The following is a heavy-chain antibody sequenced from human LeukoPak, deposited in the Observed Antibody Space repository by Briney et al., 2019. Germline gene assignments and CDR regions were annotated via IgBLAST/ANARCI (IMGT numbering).Heavy chain of an antibody. J-gene: IGHJ4*02. CDR3: ARDFYGSGSYPFSY. Sequence: GGSLRLSCAASGFTFSSYGMHWVRQAPGKGLEWVAVISYDGSNKYYADSAKGRFTISRDNSKNTLYLQMNSLRAEDTAVYYCARDFYGSGSYPFSYWGQGTLVTVSS. V-gene: IGHV3-30*03. CDR1: GFTFSSYG. D-gene: IGHD3-10*01. CDR2: ISYDGSNK.